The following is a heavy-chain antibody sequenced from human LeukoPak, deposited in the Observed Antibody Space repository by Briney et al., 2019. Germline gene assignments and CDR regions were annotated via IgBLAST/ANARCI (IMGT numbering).Heavy chain of an antibody. J-gene: IGHJ5*02. Sequence: ASGKVSCKASGYTFTSYAMHWVRQAPGQRLEGMGWINAGNGNTKYSQKFPGRVTITRHTSASTVYIKLSSLRCEHTAVYYCAGEEHGYSSGWSPWGQGTLVSVSS. D-gene: IGHD6-19*01. V-gene: IGHV1-3*01. CDR1: GYTFTSYA. CDR2: INAGNGNT. CDR3: AGEEHGYSSGWSP.